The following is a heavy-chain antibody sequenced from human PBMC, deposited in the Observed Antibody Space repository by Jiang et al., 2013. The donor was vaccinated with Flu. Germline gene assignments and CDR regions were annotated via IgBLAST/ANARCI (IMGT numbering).Heavy chain of an antibody. CDR2: VNPNTGGT. D-gene: IGHD6-6*01. CDR3: AREASSSSNYFDY. J-gene: IGHJ4*02. V-gene: IGHV1-2*06. Sequence: RQAPGQGLEWMGRVNPNTGGTNYAQKFQGRVTMTGDTSITTAYMELSRLTSDDTAVYYCAREASSSSNYFDYWGQGTLVTVSS.